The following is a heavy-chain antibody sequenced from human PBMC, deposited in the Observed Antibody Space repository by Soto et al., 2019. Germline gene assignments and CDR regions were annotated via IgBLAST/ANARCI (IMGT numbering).Heavy chain of an antibody. CDR3: ARERDSYYGMDV. V-gene: IGHV4-4*02. CDR2: IYHSGNT. J-gene: IGHJ6*02. Sequence: QVQLQESGPGLVKPSGTLSLTCVVSGGSISSSNWWSWVRQPPGKGLEWIGEIYHSGNTNYNPSLTSRVTISVDKSKNPFSLKLSSVTAADTAMYYCARERDSYYGMDVWGQGTTVTVSS. CDR1: GGSISSSNW.